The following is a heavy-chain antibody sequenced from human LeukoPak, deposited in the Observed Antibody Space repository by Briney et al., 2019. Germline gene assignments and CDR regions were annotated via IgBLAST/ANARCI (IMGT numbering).Heavy chain of an antibody. J-gene: IGHJ2*01. CDR2: IYYTGST. D-gene: IGHD3-10*01. Sequence: PSETLSLTCTVSGGSISSYYWSWIRQPPGKGLEWIGYIYYTGSTNYNPSLKSRVTISVNTSKNQFSLRLSSVTAADTAVYYCAGAYGSGSSNWYFDLWGRGTLVTVSS. CDR1: GGSISSYY. CDR3: AGAYGSGSSNWYFDL. V-gene: IGHV4-59*01.